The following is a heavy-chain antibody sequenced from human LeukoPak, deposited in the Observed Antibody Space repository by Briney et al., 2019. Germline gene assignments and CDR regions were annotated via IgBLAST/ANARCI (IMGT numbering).Heavy chain of an antibody. CDR2: IYTSGST. J-gene: IGHJ4*02. D-gene: IGHD3-22*01. CDR1: GGSFSGYY. V-gene: IGHV4-4*07. Sequence: SETLSLTCAVYGGSFSGYYWSWIRQPAGKGLEWIGRIYTSGSTNYNPSLKSRVTMSVDTSKNQFSLKLSSVTAADTAVYYCARDMYYYDSSGYYRFDYWGQGTLVTVSS. CDR3: ARDMYYYDSSGYYRFDY.